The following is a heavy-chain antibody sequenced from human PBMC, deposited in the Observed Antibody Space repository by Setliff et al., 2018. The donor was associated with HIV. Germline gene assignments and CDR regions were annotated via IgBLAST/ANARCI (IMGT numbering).Heavy chain of an antibody. J-gene: IGHJ6*03. D-gene: IGHD4-4*01. V-gene: IGHV4-59*02. Sequence: SETLSLTCTVSGGSVSSYYWSWIRQPPGKGLEWIGYMYYSGSTNYNPSLKSRVTISLDTSKNQFSLKVNSVTAADTAKYFCARGTVSTSYYYYMDGWGKGTTVTVSS. CDR2: MYYSGST. CDR1: GGSVSSYY. CDR3: ARGTVSTSYYYYMDG.